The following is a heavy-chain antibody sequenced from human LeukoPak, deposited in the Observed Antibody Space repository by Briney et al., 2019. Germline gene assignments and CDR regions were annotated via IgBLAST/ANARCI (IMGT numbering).Heavy chain of an antibody. V-gene: IGHV3-23*01. Sequence: GESLKISCAASGFMFSGYAMNWVRQAPGKGLEWVSTISFSGFRTYYADSVEGRFTICRDDSKNTVYLQMSGLRAEDTAVYYCARVTEYCSGGSCYTGDHWGQGTLVTVSS. CDR2: ISFSGFRT. D-gene: IGHD2-15*01. CDR3: ARVTEYCSGGSCYTGDH. J-gene: IGHJ4*02. CDR1: GFMFSGYA.